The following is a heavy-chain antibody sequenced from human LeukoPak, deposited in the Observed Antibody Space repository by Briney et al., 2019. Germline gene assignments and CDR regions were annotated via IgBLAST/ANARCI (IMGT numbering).Heavy chain of an antibody. CDR2: FDPEDGET. V-gene: IGHV1-24*01. D-gene: IGHD2-15*01. Sequence: ASVKVSCKVSGYTLTELSMHWVRQAPGKGLEWMGGFDPEDGETIYAQKFQGRVTMTEDTSTDTAYMELSSLRSEDTAVYYCATYSLYCSGGSCPNWFDPWGQGTLVTVSS. J-gene: IGHJ5*02. CDR3: ATYSLYCSGGSCPNWFDP. CDR1: GYTLTELS.